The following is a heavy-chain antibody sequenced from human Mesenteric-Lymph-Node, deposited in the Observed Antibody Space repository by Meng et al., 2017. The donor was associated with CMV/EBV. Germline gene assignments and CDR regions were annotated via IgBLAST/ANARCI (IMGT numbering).Heavy chain of an antibody. Sequence: GESLKISCAASGFTFSSYSMNWVRQAPGKGLEWVSSISSSSYIYYADSVKGRFTISRDNAKNSLFLQMNSLRAEDTAVYYCARDDAWSFDSWGQGTLVTVSS. CDR3: ARDDAWSFDS. J-gene: IGHJ4*02. CDR1: GFTFSSYS. D-gene: IGHD2-15*01. CDR2: ISSSSYI. V-gene: IGHV3-21*01.